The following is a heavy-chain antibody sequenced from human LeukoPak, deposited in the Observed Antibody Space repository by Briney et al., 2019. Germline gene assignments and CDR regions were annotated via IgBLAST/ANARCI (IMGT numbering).Heavy chain of an antibody. J-gene: IGHJ4*02. V-gene: IGHV3-48*04. CDR1: GFTFSSYS. CDR2: ISSSSSTI. CDR3: GKNGGGSYSASDY. D-gene: IGHD1-26*01. Sequence: PGGSLRLSCAAFGFTFSSYSMNWVSQAPGKGLEWVSFISSSSSTIYYADSVKGRCTIARDNAKNSLYLQMNSLGGGDTGVEYCGKNGGGSYSASDYWGGGTGVSVSS.